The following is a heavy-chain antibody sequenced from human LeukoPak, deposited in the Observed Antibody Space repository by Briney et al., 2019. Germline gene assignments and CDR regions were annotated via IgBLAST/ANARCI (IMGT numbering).Heavy chain of an antibody. Sequence: GGSLRLSCAASGFTFSSYGMNWVRQAPGKGLEWVSSISSSSSYIYYADSVKGRLTISRDNAKNSLYLQMNSLRAEDTAVYYCATARPGIGAAGYMDVWGKGTTVTVSS. CDR3: ATARPGIGAAGYMDV. CDR1: GFTFSSYG. CDR2: ISSSSSYI. J-gene: IGHJ6*03. V-gene: IGHV3-21*01. D-gene: IGHD6-13*01.